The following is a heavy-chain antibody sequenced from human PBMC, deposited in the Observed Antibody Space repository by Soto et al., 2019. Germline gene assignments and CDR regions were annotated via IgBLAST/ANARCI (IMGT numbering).Heavy chain of an antibody. Sequence: ASVKVSCKTSGYTFTDYYTHWVRQAPGQGLEWMGWMNPKSGGAYFAQKFQGRVTLTRDTSIGTAYIEVNSLTSDDTAVYFCTRENIENSDGLYDAFDIWGQGITVTVSS. D-gene: IGHD5-18*01. V-gene: IGHV1-2*02. J-gene: IGHJ3*02. CDR2: MNPKSGGA. CDR1: GYTFTDYY. CDR3: TRENIENSDGLYDAFDI.